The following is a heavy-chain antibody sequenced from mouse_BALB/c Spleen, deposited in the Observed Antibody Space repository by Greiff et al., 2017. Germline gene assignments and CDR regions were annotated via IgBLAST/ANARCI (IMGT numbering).Heavy chain of an antibody. J-gene: IGHJ2*01. CDR3: ARGRYYGSSYVYYFDY. D-gene: IGHD1-1*01. CDR1: GFTFSDYY. V-gene: IGHV5-4*02. Sequence: EVKLVESGGGLVKPGGSLKLSCAASGFTFSDYYMYWVRQTPEKRLEWVATISDGGSYTYYPDSVKGRFTISRDNAKNNLYLQMSSLKSEDTAMYYCARGRYYGSSYVYYFDYWGQGTTLTVSS. CDR2: ISDGGSYT.